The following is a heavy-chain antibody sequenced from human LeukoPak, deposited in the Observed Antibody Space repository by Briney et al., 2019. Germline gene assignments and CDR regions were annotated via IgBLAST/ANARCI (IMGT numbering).Heavy chain of an antibody. CDR3: ARSRLFRDDGFDM. CDR2: INANSGGT. D-gene: IGHD2-21*01. V-gene: IGHV1-2*02. J-gene: IGHJ3*02. CDR1: GYTFTGYY. Sequence: ASVKVSCKASGYTFTGYYMHWVRQAPGQGLGWMGWINANSGGTDYAQKFQGRVTMTRDTSISTAYMELSRLRADDTAVFYCARSRLFRDDGFDMWGQGTMVTVSS.